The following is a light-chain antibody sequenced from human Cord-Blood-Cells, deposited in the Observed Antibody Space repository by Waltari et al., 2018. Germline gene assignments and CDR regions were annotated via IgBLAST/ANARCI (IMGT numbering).Light chain of an antibody. CDR2: DAS. CDR3: QQYNSYSYT. J-gene: IGKJ2*01. V-gene: IGKV1-5*01. Sequence: DIQMTQSPSTLSASVGDRVTITCRVSQSISSWLAWYQQKPGKAPKLLIYDASSLESGVPSRFSGSGSGTEFTLTISSLQPDDFATYDCQQYNSYSYTFGQGTKLEIK. CDR1: QSISSW.